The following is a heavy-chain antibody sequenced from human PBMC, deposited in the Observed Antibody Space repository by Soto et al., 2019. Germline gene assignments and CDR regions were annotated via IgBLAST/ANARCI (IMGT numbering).Heavy chain of an antibody. CDR1: GFSFADQG. D-gene: IGHD6-25*01. CDR3: AKILGLAAEFDG. V-gene: IGHV3-23*01. CDR2: ITGRGGRT. Sequence: SLRLSCAASGFSFADQGLSWVRQAPGTGVEWVSVITGRGGRTDYGNSVKGRFTTSRDNSKNTLYLHMNSLRLEDTATYDCAKILGLAAEFDGWGQGTLVTVSS. J-gene: IGHJ4*01.